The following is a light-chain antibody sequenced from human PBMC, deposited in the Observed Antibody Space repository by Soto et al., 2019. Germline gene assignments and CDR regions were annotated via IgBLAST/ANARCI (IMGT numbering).Light chain of an antibody. CDR2: GAS. Sequence: EKVITQSPATVSVSPMERATLSRMASQSVSSNLAWYQQKPGQAPRLLIYGASTRATGIPARFSGSGSGTEFTLTISSLQPEDFATYYCQQSYSTPRTFGGGTKVDIK. J-gene: IGKJ4*01. CDR1: QSVSSN. CDR3: QQSYSTPRT. V-gene: IGKV3-15*01.